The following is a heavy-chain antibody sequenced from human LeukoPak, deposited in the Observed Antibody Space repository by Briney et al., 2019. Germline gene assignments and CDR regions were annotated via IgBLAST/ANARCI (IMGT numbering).Heavy chain of an antibody. CDR1: GFTFSSFS. CDR3: ARPSAYSPDGFDV. D-gene: IGHD1-26*01. CDR2: ISSSFNYL. V-gene: IGHV3-21*01. Sequence: PGGSLRLSCAASGFTFSSFSMNWVRQAPGEGLEWVSSISSSFNYLYYADSVKGRFTISRDNAKNSLYLQMNSLRAEDTAVYYCARPSAYSPDGFDVWGQGTMVTISS. J-gene: IGHJ3*01.